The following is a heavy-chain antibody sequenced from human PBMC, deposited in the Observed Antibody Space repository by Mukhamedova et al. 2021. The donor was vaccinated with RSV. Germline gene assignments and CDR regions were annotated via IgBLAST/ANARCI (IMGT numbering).Heavy chain of an antibody. CDR2: ISASNSNT. J-gene: IGHJ6*03. D-gene: IGHD6-19*01. CDR3: ARGSVAGSDYYYMDV. Sequence: VRQAPAQGLEWMGWISASNSNTKNAQNLQGRVTMTTDTSTSAAYMELRSLRADDTAVYYCARGSVAGSDYYYMDVWGKGTTVTV. V-gene: IGHV1-18*01.